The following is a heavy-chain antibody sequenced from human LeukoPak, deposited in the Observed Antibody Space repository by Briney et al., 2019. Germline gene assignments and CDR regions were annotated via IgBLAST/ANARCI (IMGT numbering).Heavy chain of an antibody. D-gene: IGHD6-19*01. CDR2: IWYDGSNK. CDR3: ARVLAVADAFDI. CDR1: GFTFSSYG. Sequence: PGGSLRLSCSASGFTFSSYGMHWVRQAPGKGLEWVAVIWYDGSNKYYADSVKGRFTISRDNSKNTLYLQMNSLRAEDTAVYYCARVLAVADAFDIWGQGTMVTVSS. V-gene: IGHV3-33*08. J-gene: IGHJ3*02.